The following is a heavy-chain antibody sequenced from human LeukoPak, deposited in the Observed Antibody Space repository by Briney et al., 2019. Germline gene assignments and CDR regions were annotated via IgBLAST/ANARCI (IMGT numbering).Heavy chain of an antibody. D-gene: IGHD4-11*01. CDR3: ARALAPKSNYYYYYYMDV. V-gene: IGHV4-59*01. CDR2: IYYSGST. Sequence: PSETLSLTCTVSGGSISSYYWSWIRQPPGKGLEWIGYIYYSGSTNYNPSLKSRVTISVDTSKNQFSLKLSSVTAAGTAVYYCARALAPKSNYYYYYYMDVWGKGTTVTVSS. J-gene: IGHJ6*03. CDR1: GGSISSYY.